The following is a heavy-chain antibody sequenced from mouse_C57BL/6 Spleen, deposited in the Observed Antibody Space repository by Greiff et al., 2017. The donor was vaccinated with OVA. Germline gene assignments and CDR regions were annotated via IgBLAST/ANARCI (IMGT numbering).Heavy chain of an antibody. V-gene: IGHV1-76*01. CDR1: GYTFTDYY. Sequence: QVQLQQSGAELVRPGASVKLSCKASGYTFTDYYINWVKQRPGQGLEWIARIYPGSGNTYYNEKFKGKATLTAEKSSSTAYMQLSSLTSEDSAVYFCARYYYGSRDYWGQGTTLTVSS. CDR3: ARYYYGSRDY. J-gene: IGHJ2*01. CDR2: IYPGSGNT. D-gene: IGHD1-1*01.